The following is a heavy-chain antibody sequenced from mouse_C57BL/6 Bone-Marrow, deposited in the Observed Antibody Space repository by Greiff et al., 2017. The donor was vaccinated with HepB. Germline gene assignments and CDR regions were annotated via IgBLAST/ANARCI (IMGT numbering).Heavy chain of an antibody. D-gene: IGHD1-1*01. CDR2: IDPENGDT. CDR3: TTTVVATKGYFDY. Sequence: VQLQQSGAELVRPGASVKLSCTASGFNIKDDYMHWVKQRPEQGLEWIGWIDPENGDTDYASKFQGKATITADTSSNTAYLQLSSLTSEDTAVYYCTTTVVATKGYFDYWGQGTTLTVSS. CDR1: GFNIKDDY. V-gene: IGHV14-4*01. J-gene: IGHJ2*01.